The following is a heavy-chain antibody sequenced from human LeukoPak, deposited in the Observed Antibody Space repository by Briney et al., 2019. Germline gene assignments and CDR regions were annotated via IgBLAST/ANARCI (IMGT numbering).Heavy chain of an antibody. CDR3: ARVRYHDALDI. CDR1: GFTVSSNY. Sequence: PGGSLRLSCAASGFTVSSNYMSWVRQAPGKGLEWVSVIYSGGSTYYADSVKGRFTISRDNSKNTLYLQMNSLRAEDTAVYYCARVRYHDALDIWGQGTMVTVSS. J-gene: IGHJ3*02. CDR2: IYSGGST. V-gene: IGHV3-53*01. D-gene: IGHD3-16*02.